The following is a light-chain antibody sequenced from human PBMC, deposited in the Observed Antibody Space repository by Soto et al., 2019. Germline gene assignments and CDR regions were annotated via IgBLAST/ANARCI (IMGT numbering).Light chain of an antibody. CDR3: CSYAGGYIYV. J-gene: IGLJ1*01. Sequence: QSVLTQPPSVSGAPGQRVTISCTGSSSNIGAGYDVHWYYQLPGTAPKLLIYGDSNPPSGVPDRFSGSKSGTSASLAITGLQPEDEADYSCCSYAGGYIYVFGSGTKLTVL. CDR1: SSNIGAGYD. V-gene: IGLV1-40*01. CDR2: GDS.